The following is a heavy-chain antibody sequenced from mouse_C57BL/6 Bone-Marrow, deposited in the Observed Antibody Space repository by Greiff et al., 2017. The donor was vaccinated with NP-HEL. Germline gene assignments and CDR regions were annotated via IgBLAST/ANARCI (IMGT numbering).Heavy chain of an antibody. CDR3: TRSPYGFYAMDY. J-gene: IGHJ4*01. V-gene: IGHV1-5*01. D-gene: IGHD2-2*01. CDR2: IYPGNSDT. Sequence: EVKLVESGTVLARPGASVKMSCKTSGYTFTSYWMHWVKQRPGQGLEWIGAIYPGNSDTSYNQKFKGKAKLTAVTSASTAYMELSSLTNEDSAVYYCTRSPYGFYAMDYWGQGTSVTVSS. CDR1: GYTFTSYW.